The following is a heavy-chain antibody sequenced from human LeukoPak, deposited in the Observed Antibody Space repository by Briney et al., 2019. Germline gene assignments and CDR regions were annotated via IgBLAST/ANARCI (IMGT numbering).Heavy chain of an antibody. D-gene: IGHD6-19*01. V-gene: IGHV1-8*02. Sequence: ASVKVSCKASGYTFTSYAMNWVRQAPGQGLEWMGWMNPNSGNTGYAQKFQGRVTMTRNTSISTAYMELSSLRSEDTAVYYCAREATVAGTGFGYWGQGTLVTVSS. J-gene: IGHJ4*02. CDR1: GYTFTSYA. CDR2: MNPNSGNT. CDR3: AREATVAGTGFGY.